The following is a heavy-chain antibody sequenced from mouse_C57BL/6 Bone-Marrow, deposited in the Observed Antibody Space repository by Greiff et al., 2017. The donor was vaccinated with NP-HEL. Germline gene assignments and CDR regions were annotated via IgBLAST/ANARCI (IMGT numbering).Heavy chain of an antibody. CDR1: GFTFSDYG. V-gene: IGHV5-15*04. D-gene: IGHD1-1*01. Sequence: EVKLVESGGGLVQPGGSLKLSCAASGFTFSDYGMAWVRQAPRTGPEWVAFISNLAYSIYYADTVTGRFTISSENAKNTLYLDMSSLRSEDTAMYCCALTVGYAMDYWGQVTSGTVSS. CDR2: ISNLAYSI. J-gene: IGHJ4*01. CDR3: ALTVGYAMDY.